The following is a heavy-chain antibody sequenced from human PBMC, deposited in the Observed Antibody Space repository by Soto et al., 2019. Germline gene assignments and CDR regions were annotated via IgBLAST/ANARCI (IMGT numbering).Heavy chain of an antibody. CDR1: GVDISSGEYY. V-gene: IGHV4-39*02. D-gene: IGHD6-13*01. CDR2: IYYVGST. J-gene: IGHJ5*02. CDR3: TVHPAIRAAVEGVDP. Sequence: AADTLSLTCTVSGVDISSGEYYWGWIRQPPGQGLEWIASIYYVGSTFYNSSLESLVTISVDMSKNLYSLKLTSVTATDTAVYFVTVHPAIRAAVEGVDPWGQGTLVTVS.